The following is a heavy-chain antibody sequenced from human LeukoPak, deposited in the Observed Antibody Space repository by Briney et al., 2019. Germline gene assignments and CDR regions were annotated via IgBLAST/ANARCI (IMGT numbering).Heavy chain of an antibody. D-gene: IGHD6-13*01. J-gene: IGHJ4*02. CDR1: GGSFSGYY. CDR2: INHSGST. Sequence: SETLSLTCAVYGGSFSGYYWSWIRKPPGKGLEWIGEINHSGSTNYNPSLKSRVTISVDTSKNQFSVRLTSVTAADTAVYYCASSGSFRQQLIKWGQGTLVTVSS. CDR3: ASSGSFRQQLIK. V-gene: IGHV4-34*01.